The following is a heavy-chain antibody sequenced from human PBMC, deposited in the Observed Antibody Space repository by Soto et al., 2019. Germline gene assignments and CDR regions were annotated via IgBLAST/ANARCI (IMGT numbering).Heavy chain of an antibody. Sequence: SETLSLTCTVSGDFSSSDYWSWIRQPPGKGLEWIGYISYSGTTNYNPSLKSRVTMSIDTSKKQLSLKLSSVTAADTAFYYCARGMSYRWPGRVAYWGQGTLVTVSS. J-gene: IGHJ4*02. D-gene: IGHD1-26*01. CDR2: ISYSGTT. CDR1: GDFSSSDY. V-gene: IGHV4-59*01. CDR3: ARGMSYRWPGRVAY.